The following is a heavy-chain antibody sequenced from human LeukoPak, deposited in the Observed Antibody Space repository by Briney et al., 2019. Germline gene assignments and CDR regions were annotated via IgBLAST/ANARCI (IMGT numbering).Heavy chain of an antibody. CDR1: GFTVSSNY. Sequence: GGSLRLSCAASGFTVSSNYMSWVRQAPGKGLEGVAVISYDGSNKYYADSVKGRFTISRDNSKNTLYLQMNSLRAEDTAVYYCAGPYASDAFDIWGQGTMVTVSS. V-gene: IGHV3-30-3*01. D-gene: IGHD3-16*01. CDR2: ISYDGSNK. CDR3: AGPYASDAFDI. J-gene: IGHJ3*02.